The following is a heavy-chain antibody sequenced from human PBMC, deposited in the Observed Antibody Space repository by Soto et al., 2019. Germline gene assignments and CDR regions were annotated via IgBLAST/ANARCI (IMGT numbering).Heavy chain of an antibody. J-gene: IGHJ5*02. CDR3: ARGNPFNYAGFDP. CDR2: MNAKSGDT. Sequence: ASVKVSCKASGYTFSDFDINWLRQAAGQGPEWMGWMNAKSGDTFSAQRLQGKFNMTWDTSLSTAYMEVGSLTSDDAAIYYCARGNPFNYAGFDPWGQGTPVTVSS. V-gene: IGHV1-8*01. CDR1: GYTFSDFD. D-gene: IGHD3-16*01.